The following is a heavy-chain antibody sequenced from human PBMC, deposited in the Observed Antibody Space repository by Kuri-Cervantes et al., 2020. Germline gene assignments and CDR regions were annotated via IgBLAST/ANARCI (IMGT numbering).Heavy chain of an antibody. D-gene: IGHD5-18*01. J-gene: IGHJ6*04. CDR1: GFTFSSYS. V-gene: IGHV3-48*01. CDR3: ARGGDSYWIMDV. Sequence: GGSLRLSCAASGFTFSSYSMNWVRQAPGKGLEWVSYISSSSTIYYADSVKGRFTISRDNAKNSLYLQMNSLRAEDTAVYYCARGGDSYWIMDVWGKGTTVTVSS. CDR2: ISSSSTI.